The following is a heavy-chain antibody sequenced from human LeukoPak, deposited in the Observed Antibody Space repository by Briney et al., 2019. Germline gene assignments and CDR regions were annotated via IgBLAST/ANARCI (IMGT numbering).Heavy chain of an antibody. CDR3: ARVFGLRVGQYYFDY. V-gene: IGHV4-30-2*01. J-gene: IGHJ4*02. CDR1: GGSLSSGGYY. CDR2: IYHSGST. D-gene: IGHD3-16*01. Sequence: SETLSLTCAGSGGSLSSGGYYWSWLRQPPGRGLECVGYIYHSGSTYYNPSLKSRVAISVDRSKNQFSLKLSSVTAADTAVYYCARVFGLRVGQYYFDYWGQGTLVTVSS.